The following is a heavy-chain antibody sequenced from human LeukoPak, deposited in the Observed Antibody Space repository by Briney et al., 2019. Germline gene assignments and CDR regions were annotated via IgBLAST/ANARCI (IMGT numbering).Heavy chain of an antibody. V-gene: IGHV3-23*01. CDR1: GFTFSSYA. CDR2: VSGSGVIS. D-gene: IGHD3-10*01. CDR3: AKDRGFGELPGDY. J-gene: IGHJ4*02. Sequence: GGSLRLSCAASGFTFSSYAMSWVRQAPGKGLEWVSAVSGSGVISYYADSVKGRFTLSRDNSKNTLYLQMNSLRAEDTAVYYCAKDRGFGELPGDYWGQGTLVTVSS.